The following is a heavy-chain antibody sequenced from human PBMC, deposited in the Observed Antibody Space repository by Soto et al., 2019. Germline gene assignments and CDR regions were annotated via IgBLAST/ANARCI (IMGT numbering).Heavy chain of an antibody. D-gene: IGHD3-10*01. V-gene: IGHV1-18*04. CDR3: ASGPHYYDSGSGSWSTAX. CDR2: ISDYNGNT. Sequence: GASVKVSCNASGYPFTNYQITWVRQAPGQGREWMGCISDYNGNTNYAQRLQGRVTMTTDTSTSTAYMELRSLSSDDTAVYYCASGPHYYDSGSGSWSTAXWGQATLVTVSX. J-gene: IGHJ4*02. CDR1: GYPFTNYQ.